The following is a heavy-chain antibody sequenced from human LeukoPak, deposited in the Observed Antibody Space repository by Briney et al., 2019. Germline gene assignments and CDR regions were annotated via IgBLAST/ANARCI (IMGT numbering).Heavy chain of an antibody. CDR1: GYTFIGHY. Sequence: GASVKVSCKASGYTFIGHYIHWVRQAPGQGLEWVGGISVYNDATSYAQKLQGRVSLTTDPSTNTAYMELNSLRSDDTAIYYCARRTLDSSGYVFGHPTEPFYFDFWGQGTLVTVSS. CDR2: ISVYNDAT. J-gene: IGHJ4*02. CDR3: ARRTLDSSGYVFGHPTEPFYFDF. D-gene: IGHD3-22*01. V-gene: IGHV1-18*04.